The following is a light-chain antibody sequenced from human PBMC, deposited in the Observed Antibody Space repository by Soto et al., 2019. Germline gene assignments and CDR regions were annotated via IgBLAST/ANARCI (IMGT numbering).Light chain of an antibody. CDR2: GAS. V-gene: IGKV1-39*01. Sequence: DIQMTQSPTSVSSSLVDRVSITCRASQSITTNLNWYHQKPGKAPDLLIYGASSLQSGVPSRFSGSGSGTDFTLTITSLQPEDFATYYCQQSYTSPVTFGGGTKV. CDR1: QSITTN. CDR3: QQSYTSPVT. J-gene: IGKJ4*01.